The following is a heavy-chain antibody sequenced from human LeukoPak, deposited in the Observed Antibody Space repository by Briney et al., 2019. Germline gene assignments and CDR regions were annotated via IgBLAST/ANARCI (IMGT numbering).Heavy chain of an antibody. CDR2: IGSSGDGI. CDR1: GFSFSGYG. D-gene: IGHD6-13*01. J-gene: IGHJ3*02. V-gene: IGHV3-23*01. CDR3: ARGIPIAAAGYDAFDI. Sequence: PGGSLRLSCVASGFSFSGYGMCWVRQAPGKGLEWVSAIGSSGDGIHYADSVKGRFSISRDNSKNTLYLQMNSLKAEDTAVSYCARGIPIAAAGYDAFDIWGQGTMVTVSS.